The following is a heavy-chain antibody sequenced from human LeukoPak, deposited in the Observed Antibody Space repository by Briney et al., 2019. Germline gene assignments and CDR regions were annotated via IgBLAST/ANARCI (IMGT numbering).Heavy chain of an antibody. CDR1: GGSISSYY. V-gene: IGHV4-59*04. CDR2: IYYSGST. D-gene: IGHD3-22*01. Sequence: SETLSLTCTVSGGSISSYYWSWIRQPPGKGLEWIGYIYYSGSTYYNPSLKSRVTISVDTSKNQFSLKLSSVTAADTAVYYCARLGYYDSSGYYAFDYWGQGTLVTVSS. J-gene: IGHJ4*02. CDR3: ARLGYYDSSGYYAFDY.